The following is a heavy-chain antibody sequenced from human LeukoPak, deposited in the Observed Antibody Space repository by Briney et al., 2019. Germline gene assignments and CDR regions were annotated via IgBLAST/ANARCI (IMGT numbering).Heavy chain of an antibody. CDR3: AKDPENSRYYFDY. CDR1: GFTFSSYG. CDR2: IRYDGSNK. J-gene: IGHJ4*02. Sequence: GGSLRLSCAASGFTFSSYGMHWVRQAPGKGLGWVAFIRYDGSNKYYADSVKGRFTISRDNSKNTLYLQMNSLRAEDTAVYCCAKDPENSRYYFDYWGQGTLVTVSS. D-gene: IGHD1-7*01. V-gene: IGHV3-30*02.